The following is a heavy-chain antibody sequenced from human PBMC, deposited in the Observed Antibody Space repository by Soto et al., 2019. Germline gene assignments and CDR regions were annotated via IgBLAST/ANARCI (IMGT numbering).Heavy chain of an antibody. J-gene: IGHJ4*02. V-gene: IGHV4-30-4*01. D-gene: IGHD6-19*01. CDR2: IYYSGST. CDR1: GGSISSGDYY. Sequence: SETLSLTCTVSGGSISSGDYYWSWIRQPPGKGLEWIGYIYYSGSTYYNPSLKSRVTISVDTSKNQFSLKLSSVTAADTAVYYCASLTSSGWPSYYFDYWXQGTLVTVSS. CDR3: ASLTSSGWPSYYFDY.